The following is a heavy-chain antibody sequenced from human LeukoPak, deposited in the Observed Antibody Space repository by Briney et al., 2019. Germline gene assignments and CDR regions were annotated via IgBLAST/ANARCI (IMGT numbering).Heavy chain of an antibody. CDR1: GYSFTSYW. CDR3: ARSRSAYYYDSSGYYQFDY. J-gene: IGHJ4*02. CDR2: IYPGDSDT. V-gene: IGHV5-51*01. Sequence: GESLKISCKGSGYSFTSYWIGWVRQMPGKGLEWMGIIYPGDSDTRYSPSLQGQVTISADKSISTAYLQWSSLKASDTAMYYCARSRSAYYYDSSGYYQFDYWGQGTLVTVSS. D-gene: IGHD3-22*01.